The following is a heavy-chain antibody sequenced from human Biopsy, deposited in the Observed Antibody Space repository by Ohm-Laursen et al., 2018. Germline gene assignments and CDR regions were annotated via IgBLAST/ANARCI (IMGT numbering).Heavy chain of an antibody. V-gene: IGHV3-23*01. CDR2: ISGSGGST. D-gene: IGHD3-3*01. Sequence: GSLRLSCAAPGFTFSGHAMSWVRQAPGKGLEWVSVISGSGGSTHCADSVKGRFTISRDNSKNTLFLQMKSLRAEDTAIYYCGRRPFFDYWSAYYVDHWGQGALVTVSS. J-gene: IGHJ5*02. CDR3: GRRPFFDYWSAYYVDH. CDR1: GFTFSGHA.